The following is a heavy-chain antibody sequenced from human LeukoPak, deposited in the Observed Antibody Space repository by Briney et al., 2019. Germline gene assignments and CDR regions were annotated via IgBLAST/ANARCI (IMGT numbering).Heavy chain of an antibody. J-gene: IGHJ6*03. CDR3: GKTSFSDASGHYYYMDV. CDR1: RFTFNSYG. Sequence: GGSLRLSCAASRFTFNSYGMSWVRQAPGKGLEWVSSISGSGGGTYYADSVKGRFTISRDNSQNTVSLQVNNLRTEDTALYYCGKTSFSDASGHYYYMDVWGKGTTVTVPS. CDR2: ISGSGGGT. V-gene: IGHV3-23*01. D-gene: IGHD3-3*01.